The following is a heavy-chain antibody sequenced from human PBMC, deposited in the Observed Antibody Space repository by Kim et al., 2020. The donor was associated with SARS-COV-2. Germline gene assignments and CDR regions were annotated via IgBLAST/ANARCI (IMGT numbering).Heavy chain of an antibody. D-gene: IGHD5-18*01. J-gene: IGHJ4*02. CDR3: AKGNSYGYRDPCYY. V-gene: IGHV3-23*01. CDR1: GFTFSSYA. Sequence: LSLTCAASGFTFSSYAMSWVRQAPGKGLEWVSAISGSGGSTYYADSVKGRFTISRDNSKNTLYLQMNSLRAEDTAVYYCAKGNSYGYRDPCYYWGQGTLVTVSS. CDR2: ISGSGGST.